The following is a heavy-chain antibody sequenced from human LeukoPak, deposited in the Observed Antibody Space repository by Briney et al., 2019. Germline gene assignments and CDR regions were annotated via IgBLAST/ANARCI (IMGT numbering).Heavy chain of an antibody. CDR3: ARGGVGGIAAFGY. CDR1: GGSISSYY. D-gene: IGHD6-13*01. Sequence: SETLSLTCTVSGGSISSYYWSWIRQPPGKGLEWIGYFYYSGSTYYNPSLKSRVTISVDTSKNQFSLKLSSVTAADTAVYYCARGGVGGIAAFGYWGQGTLVTVSS. V-gene: IGHV4-59*12. J-gene: IGHJ4*02. CDR2: FYYSGST.